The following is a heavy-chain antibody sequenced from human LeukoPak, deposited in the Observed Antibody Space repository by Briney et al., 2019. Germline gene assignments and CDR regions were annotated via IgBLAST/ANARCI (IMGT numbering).Heavy chain of an antibody. CDR2: IYSGGST. J-gene: IGHJ4*02. V-gene: IGHV3-66*01. D-gene: IGHD5-12*01. CDR3: ARARGGYNSFDY. CDR1: GFTVSSNY. Sequence: GGSLRLSCAASGFTVSSNYMSWARQAPGKGLEWVSVIYSGGSTYYADSVKGRFTISRDNSKNTLYLQMNSLRAEDTAVYYCARARGGYNSFDYWGQGTLVTVSS.